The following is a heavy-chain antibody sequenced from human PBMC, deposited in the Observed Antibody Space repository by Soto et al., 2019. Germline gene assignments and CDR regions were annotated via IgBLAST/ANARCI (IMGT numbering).Heavy chain of an antibody. CDR3: AKNGQPPYYYYGMYV. V-gene: IGHV1-18*01. CDR1: GYTFSRYG. CDR2: ISGYNGDT. J-gene: IGHJ6*02. D-gene: IGHD2-8*01. Sequence: QGQLVQSGPEAKKPGASVKVSCKASGYTFSRYGISWVRQAPGQGLEWMGWISGYNGDTKYAQKVQGRVTMTIDTSTYTAYMELRSPTSDDTAIYYCAKNGQPPYYYYGMYVWGQGTTVTVSS.